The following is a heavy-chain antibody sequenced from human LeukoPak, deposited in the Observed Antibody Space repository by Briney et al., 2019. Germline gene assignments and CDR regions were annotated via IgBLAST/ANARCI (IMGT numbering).Heavy chain of an antibody. CDR3: GGGSSSYYYYYYMDV. J-gene: IGHJ6*03. D-gene: IGHD2-15*01. V-gene: IGHV4-4*09. CDR1: GGSISSYY. CDR2: IYTGGST. Sequence: SESLSLTCTVSGGSISSYYWSWIRQPPGKGLEWSGYIYTGGSTNYNPSLKSRVTISVDTSKNQFSLKLSSVTAADTAVYYCGGGSSSYYYYYYMDVWGKGTTVTVSS.